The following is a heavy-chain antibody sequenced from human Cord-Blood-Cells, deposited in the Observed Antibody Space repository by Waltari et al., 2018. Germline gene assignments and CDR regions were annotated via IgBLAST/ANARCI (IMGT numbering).Heavy chain of an antibody. CDR1: GGSFSGYY. Sequence: QVQLQQWGAGLLKPSETLYLTCAVYGGSFSGYYWSWIRQPPGKGLEWIGEINHSGSTNYNPSLKSRVTISGDTSKNQFSLKLSSVTAADTAVYYCARGPRRKPRILYWQNHNWFDPWGQGTLVTVSS. V-gene: IGHV4-34*01. J-gene: IGHJ5*02. CDR2: INHSGST. D-gene: IGHD2-8*02. CDR3: ARGPRRKPRILYWQNHNWFDP.